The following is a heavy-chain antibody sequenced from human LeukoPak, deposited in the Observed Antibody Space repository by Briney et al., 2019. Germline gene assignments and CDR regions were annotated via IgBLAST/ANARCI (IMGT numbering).Heavy chain of an antibody. CDR1: GFTFSSYS. D-gene: IGHD2-15*01. CDR3: ARGGEGYCSGGSCGGEFDY. Sequence: GGSLRLSCAASGFTFSSYSMNWVRQAPGKGLEWVSSISSSSSYIYYADSVKGRFTISRDNAKNSLYLQMNSLRAEDTAVYYCARGGEGYCSGGSCGGEFDYWGQGTLVTVSS. V-gene: IGHV3-21*01. CDR2: ISSSSSYI. J-gene: IGHJ4*02.